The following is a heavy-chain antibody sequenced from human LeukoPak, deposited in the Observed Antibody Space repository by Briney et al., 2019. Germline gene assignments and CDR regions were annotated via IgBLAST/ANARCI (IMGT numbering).Heavy chain of an antibody. CDR3: ARQGTSVIHYGMDV. Sequence: PSETLSLTCTVSGGSISSYYWSWIRQPPGKGLEWIGYIYYSGSTNYNPSLKSRVTISVDTSKNQFSLKLSSVTAADTAVYYCARQGTSVIHYGMDVWGQGTTVTVSS. CDR1: GGSISSYY. J-gene: IGHJ6*02. D-gene: IGHD1-1*01. CDR2: IYYSGST. V-gene: IGHV4-59*08.